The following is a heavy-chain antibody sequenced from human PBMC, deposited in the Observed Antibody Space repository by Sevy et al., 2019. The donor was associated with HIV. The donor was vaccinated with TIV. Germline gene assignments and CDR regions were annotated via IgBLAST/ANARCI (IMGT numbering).Heavy chain of an antibody. CDR3: AAVAANKGYFDI. CDR1: GFTFGDLY. J-gene: IGHJ2*01. Sequence: GGSLRLSCAASGFTFGDLYMDWVRQAPGKGLEWVGRIRNKPKSYTTEYVASVKGRFTISRDDSKNSLFLQMNSLKTEDTAFYYCAAVAANKGYFDIWGRGTLVTVSS. V-gene: IGHV3-72*01. CDR2: IRNKPKSYTT. D-gene: IGHD6-19*01.